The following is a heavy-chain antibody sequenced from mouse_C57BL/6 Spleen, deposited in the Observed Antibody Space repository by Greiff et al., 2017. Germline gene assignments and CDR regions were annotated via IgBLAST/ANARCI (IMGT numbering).Heavy chain of an antibody. CDR3: ARELGRADY. CDR1: GYTFTDYY. V-gene: IGHV1-76*01. J-gene: IGHJ2*01. Sequence: VQLQQSGAELVRPGASVKLSCKASGYTFTDYYINWVKQRPGQGLEWIARIYPGSGNTYYNEKFKGKATLTAEKSSSTAYMQLSSLTSEDSAVYFCARELGRADYWGQGTTLTVSS. CDR2: IYPGSGNT. D-gene: IGHD4-1*01.